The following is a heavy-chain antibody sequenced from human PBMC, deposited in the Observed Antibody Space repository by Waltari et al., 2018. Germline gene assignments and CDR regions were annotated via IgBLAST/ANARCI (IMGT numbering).Heavy chain of an antibody. CDR3: ARGLAARPRYYYYYMDV. V-gene: IGHV1-8*01. CDR1: GYTFTSYD. CDR2: MNTNSGNT. J-gene: IGHJ6*03. D-gene: IGHD6-6*01. Sequence: QVQLVQSGAEVKKPGASVKVSCKASGYTFTSYDINWVRQATGQGLEWMGCMNTNSGNTGYAQKFQGRVNMTRNTSISTAYMELSSLRSEDTAVYYCARGLAARPRYYYYYMDVWGKGTTVTVSS.